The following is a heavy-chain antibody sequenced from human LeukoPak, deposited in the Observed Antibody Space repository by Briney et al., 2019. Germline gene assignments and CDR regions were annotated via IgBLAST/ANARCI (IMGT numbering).Heavy chain of an antibody. CDR3: ARDEGVAAYYFDY. V-gene: IGHV4-59*12. CDR2: IYYSGST. D-gene: IGHD5-12*01. J-gene: IGHJ4*02. Sequence: SETLSLTCTVSGGSISSYYWSWIRQPPGKGLEWIGYIYYSGSTNYKSSLKSRVTISVDMSKNQFSLKLSSVTAADTAVYYCARDEGVAAYYFDYWGQGTLVTVSS. CDR1: GGSISSYY.